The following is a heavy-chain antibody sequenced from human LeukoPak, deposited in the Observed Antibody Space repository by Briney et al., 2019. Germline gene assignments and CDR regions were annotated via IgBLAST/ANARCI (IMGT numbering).Heavy chain of an antibody. V-gene: IGHV3-23*01. CDR1: ALTVSSYA. CDR2: ISGSGGST. Sequence: GGCLRLSWAAAALTVSSYATGSVRQDGGKGLEWVSAISGSGGSTYYADSVKGRFTISRDNSKNTLYLQMNSLRVEDTAVYYCAKDPSGSYYGMDVWGQGTTVTVSS. J-gene: IGHJ6*02. CDR3: AKDPSGSYYGMDV. D-gene: IGHD3-10*01.